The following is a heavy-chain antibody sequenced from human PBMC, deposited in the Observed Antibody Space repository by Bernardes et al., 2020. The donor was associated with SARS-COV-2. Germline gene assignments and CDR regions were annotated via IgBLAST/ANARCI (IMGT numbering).Heavy chain of an antibody. CDR2: IGGRGDST. CDR1: GFTFSDYA. V-gene: IGHV3-23*01. J-gene: IGHJ4*02. D-gene: IGHD6-19*01. CDR3: ARRSAGTPDY. Sequence: GSLRLSCSASGFTFSDYAMTWVRQAPGKGLEGVSAIGGRGDSTDYADSVKGRFTISRDNSKNALYLHMNSLRAEDTAVYYCARRSAGTPDYWGKGTQVTVSS.